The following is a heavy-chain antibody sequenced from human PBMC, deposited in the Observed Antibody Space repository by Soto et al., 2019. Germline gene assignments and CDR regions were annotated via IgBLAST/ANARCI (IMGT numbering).Heavy chain of an antibody. J-gene: IGHJ4*02. V-gene: IGHV3-21*01. CDR2: ISSSSSYI. CDR1: GFTFSSYS. Sequence: EVQLLESGGGLVQPGGSLRLSCAASGFTFSSYSMNWVRQAPGKGLEWVSSISSSSSYIYYADSVKGRFTISRDNAKNSLYLQMNSLRAEDTAVYYCAREFDIAVAGPYFDYWGQGTLVTVSS. D-gene: IGHD6-19*01. CDR3: AREFDIAVAGPYFDY.